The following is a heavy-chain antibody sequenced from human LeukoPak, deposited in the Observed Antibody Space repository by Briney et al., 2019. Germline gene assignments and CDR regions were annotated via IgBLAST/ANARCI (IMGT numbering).Heavy chain of an antibody. J-gene: IGHJ6*03. CDR1: GYTFTGYY. V-gene: IGHV1-2*02. D-gene: IGHD6-6*01. CDR3: ARGWGAARKDYYYYMDV. Sequence: ASVKVSCKASGYTFTGYYMHWVRQAPGQGLEWMGWINPNSGGTNYAQKFQGRVTMTRDTSISTAYMELSRLRSDDTAVYYCARGWGAARKDYYYYMDVWGKGTTVTVSS. CDR2: INPNSGGT.